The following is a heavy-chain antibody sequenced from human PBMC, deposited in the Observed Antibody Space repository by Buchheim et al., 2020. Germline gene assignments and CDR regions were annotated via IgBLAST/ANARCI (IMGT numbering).Heavy chain of an antibody. Sequence: EVQLVQSGAELKKPGESLRISCKISGYSFTKNWIGWVRQMPGKGLEWMGMIFPADSDTSYSPAFQGQVTISADRSGSTVYLQWSSLKASDTAMYYCVRRGIDASGTDYWGQGT. D-gene: IGHD6-13*01. CDR1: GYSFTKNW. V-gene: IGHV5-51*01. CDR2: IFPADSDT. J-gene: IGHJ4*02. CDR3: VRRGIDASGTDY.